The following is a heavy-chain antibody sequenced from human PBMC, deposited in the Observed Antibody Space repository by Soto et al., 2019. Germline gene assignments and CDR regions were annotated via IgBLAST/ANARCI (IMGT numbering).Heavy chain of an antibody. CDR1: GFTLSDHY. J-gene: IGHJ4*01. V-gene: IGHV3-72*01. D-gene: IGHD2-21*01. CDR2: SRDKAQCYST. Sequence: GALRLSCAGSGFTLSDHYIDCVRQAPGKGLEWVGRSRDKAQCYSTAYAASVKGRFTTSRDESKNSVYLQINSLKTEDTAVYYCARRYCGGAGCPGIGFDYWGHGTLVTVSS. CDR3: ARRYCGGAGCPGIGFDY.